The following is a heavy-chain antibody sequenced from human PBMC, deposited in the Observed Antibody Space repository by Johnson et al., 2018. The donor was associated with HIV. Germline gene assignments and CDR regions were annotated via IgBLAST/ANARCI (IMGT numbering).Heavy chain of an antibody. CDR1: GFTFSDYY. V-gene: IGHV3-30-3*01. CDR3: VRDDGSDYEAFDI. J-gene: IGHJ3*02. D-gene: IGHD2-21*01. CDR2: ISYDGSSK. Sequence: QVQLVESGGGLVKPGGSLRLSCAASGFTFSDYYMHWVRQAPGKGLAWVAVISYDGSSKYYADSVKGRFTLSGDNSKNTLYLQMNNLRAEDTAVYYCVRDDGSDYEAFDIWGQGTMVTVSS.